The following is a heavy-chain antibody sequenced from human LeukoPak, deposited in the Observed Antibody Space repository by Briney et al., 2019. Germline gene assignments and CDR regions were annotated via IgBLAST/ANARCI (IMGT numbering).Heavy chain of an antibody. Sequence: GESLKISCKGFGYSFTSYWIGWVRQMPGKGLEWMGIIYPGDSDTRYSPSFQGQVTFSGDKSITTASLRWGSLKASDTAMHYCASRLGLYDYGVWFDYWGQGTLVTVPS. V-gene: IGHV5-51*01. CDR2: IYPGDSDT. CDR1: GYSFTSYW. D-gene: IGHD4-17*01. J-gene: IGHJ5*01. CDR3: ASRLGLYDYGVWFDY.